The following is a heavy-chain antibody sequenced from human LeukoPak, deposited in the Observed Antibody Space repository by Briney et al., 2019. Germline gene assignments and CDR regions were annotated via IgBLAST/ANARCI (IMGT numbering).Heavy chain of an antibody. V-gene: IGHV1-46*03. CDR1: GHTFTDYY. Sequence: GAAAKDSCRASGHTFTDYYLHWVRHAPGQGLQWMGMVNPTAGSRTYAQDFQDGVTMTRDTSTSTVYMELDSLRSEDTAMYYCARDLTNWGQGTLVTVSS. CDR2: VNPTAGSR. CDR3: ARDLTN. J-gene: IGHJ4*02.